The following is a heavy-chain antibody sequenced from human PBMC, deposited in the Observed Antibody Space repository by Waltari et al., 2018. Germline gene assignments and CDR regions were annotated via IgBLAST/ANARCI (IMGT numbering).Heavy chain of an antibody. D-gene: IGHD6-19*01. CDR3: ATKRESSASGFDY. Sequence: QLQLQESGPGLVKPSETLSFTGTVPGGSLRSSRYYWGWIRQPPGKGLEWIGSIYYSGSTYYNPSLKSRVTISVDTSKNQFSLKLSSVTAADTAVYYCATKRESSASGFDYWGQGTLVTVSS. CDR2: IYYSGST. CDR1: GGSLRSSRYY. V-gene: IGHV4-39*01. J-gene: IGHJ4*02.